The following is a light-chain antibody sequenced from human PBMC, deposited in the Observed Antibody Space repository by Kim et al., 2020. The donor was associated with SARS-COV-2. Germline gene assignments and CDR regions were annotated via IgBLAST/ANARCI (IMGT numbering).Light chain of an antibody. J-gene: IGKJ2*01. CDR1: QSISSY. Sequence: EIVMTQSPATLSVSPGERATLSCRASQSISSYLAWYQQKPDQAPRLLIYGASTRASGVPARFSGSGSGTEFTLTITSLQSEDFAVYYCQQYSDWPPGDTFGQGTKLEI. CDR3: QQYSDWPPGDT. CDR2: GAS. V-gene: IGKV3-15*01.